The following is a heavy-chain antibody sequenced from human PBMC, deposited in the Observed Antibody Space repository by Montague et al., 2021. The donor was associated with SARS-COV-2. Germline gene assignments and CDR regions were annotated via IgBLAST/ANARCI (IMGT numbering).Heavy chain of an antibody. D-gene: IGHD3-9*01. CDR2: IYYSGST. CDR1: GGSISRYY. Sequence: SKTLSLTCTVSGGSISRYYWNWIRQPPGKGLEWIAYIYYSGSTNXNPSLKSRVTISVDTSKNQFSLKLSSVTAADTAVYYCARSRENYNILTGYPYYFDYWGQGALVTVSS. J-gene: IGHJ4*02. CDR3: ARSRENYNILTGYPYYFDY. V-gene: IGHV4-59*01.